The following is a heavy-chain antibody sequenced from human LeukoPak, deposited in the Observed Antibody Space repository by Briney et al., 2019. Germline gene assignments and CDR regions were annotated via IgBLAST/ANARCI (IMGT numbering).Heavy chain of an antibody. CDR2: MCYIGST. CDR1: GGSISSSSYY. V-gene: IGHV4-39*07. J-gene: IGHJ5*02. CDR3: ARTSLFEGYYDILTGFGNWFDP. D-gene: IGHD3-9*01. Sequence: SETLSLTCTVSGGSISSSSYYWGWIRQPPGKGLEWIASMCYIGSTYYNPSLKSRVTISVDTSKNQFSLKLSSVTAADTAVYYCARTSLFEGYYDILTGFGNWFDPWGQGTLVTVSS.